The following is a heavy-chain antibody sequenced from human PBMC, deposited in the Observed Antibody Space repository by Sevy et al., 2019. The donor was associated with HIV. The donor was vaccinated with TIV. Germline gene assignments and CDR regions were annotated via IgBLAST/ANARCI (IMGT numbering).Heavy chain of an antibody. CDR2: IYQSGST. V-gene: IGHV4-38-2*01. Sequence: SETLSLTCAVSGYSITSGYYWGCIRQPPGKGLEWIGSIYQSGSTHYNPSLKSRVTMSVDTSKNQFSLKLSSVTAADTAVYYCARHSHGSGTYYVPFDYWGQGILVTVSS. J-gene: IGHJ4*02. CDR3: ARHSHGSGTYYVPFDY. CDR1: GYSITSGYY. D-gene: IGHD3-10*01.